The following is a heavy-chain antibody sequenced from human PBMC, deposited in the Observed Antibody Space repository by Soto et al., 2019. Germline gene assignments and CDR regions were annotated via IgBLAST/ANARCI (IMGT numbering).Heavy chain of an antibody. J-gene: IGHJ4*02. CDR2: IYYSGST. V-gene: IGHV4-30-4*01. CDR3: ARGSYCSGGSCYSGPFDY. Sequence: SETLSLTCTVSGGSISSGDYYWSWIRQPPGKGLEWIGYIYYSGSTYYNPSLKSRVTISVDTSKNQFSLKLSSVTAADTAVYYCARGSYCSGGSCYSGPFDYWGQGTLVTIS. D-gene: IGHD2-15*01. CDR1: GGSISSGDYY.